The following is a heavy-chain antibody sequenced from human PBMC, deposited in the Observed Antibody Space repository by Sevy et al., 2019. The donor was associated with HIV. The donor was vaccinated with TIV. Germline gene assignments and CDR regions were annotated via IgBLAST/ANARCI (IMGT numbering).Heavy chain of an antibody. D-gene: IGHD2-15*01. CDR1: GFTFSSYA. Sequence: GGSLRLSCAASGFTFSSYAMSWVRQAPGKGLEWVSAISGSGGSTYYADSVKGRFTMSRDNSKNTLYLQMNSMRAEDTAVNYSATQDELPHGPIDYWGQGTLVTVSS. CDR2: ISGSGGST. CDR3: ATQDELPHGPIDY. J-gene: IGHJ4*02. V-gene: IGHV3-23*01.